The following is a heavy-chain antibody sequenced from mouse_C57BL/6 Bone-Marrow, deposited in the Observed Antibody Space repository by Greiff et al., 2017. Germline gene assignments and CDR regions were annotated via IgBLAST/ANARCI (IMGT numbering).Heavy chain of an antibody. CDR1: GFTFSDYY. D-gene: IGHD1-1*01. CDR3: ARQGGVITTEVAEGFAY. V-gene: IGHV5-12*01. Sequence: EVMLVESGGGLVQPGGSLKLSCAASGFTFSDYYMYWVRQTPEKRLEWVAYISNGGGSTYYPDTVKGRFTISRDNVKNSLDLQMGRLKSEDTAMYYCARQGGVITTEVAEGFAYWGQGTLVTVSA. J-gene: IGHJ3*01. CDR2: ISNGGGST.